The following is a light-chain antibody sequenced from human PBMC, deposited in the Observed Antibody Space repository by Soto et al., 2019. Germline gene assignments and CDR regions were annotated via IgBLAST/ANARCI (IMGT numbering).Light chain of an antibody. CDR1: QSVSSSY. CDR2: GAS. Sequence: EIVLTQSPGTLSLSPGERATLSCRASQSVSSSYLAWYQQKPGQAPRLLIYGASSRATGIPDRFSGSGSGTDCTLTISRLEPEGFAVYYCHQYGSSPFTFGPGTKVDIK. V-gene: IGKV3-20*01. CDR3: HQYGSSPFT. J-gene: IGKJ3*01.